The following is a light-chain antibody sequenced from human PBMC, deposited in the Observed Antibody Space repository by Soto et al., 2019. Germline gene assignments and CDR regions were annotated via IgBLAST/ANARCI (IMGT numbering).Light chain of an antibody. Sequence: QSVLTQPPSVSGSPGQSVTISCTGTSSDVGNYNRVSWYQQPPGTAPKLIIYEVNNRPSGVPDRFSGSKSGNTASLTLSGVQAEDEANYFCSLYTTATTRVVLGGGTKLTVL. V-gene: IGLV2-18*01. CDR3: SLYTTATTRVV. CDR2: EVN. J-gene: IGLJ2*01. CDR1: SSDVGNYNR.